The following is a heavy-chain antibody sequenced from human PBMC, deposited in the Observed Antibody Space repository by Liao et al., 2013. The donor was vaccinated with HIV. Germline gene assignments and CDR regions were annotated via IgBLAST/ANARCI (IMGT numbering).Heavy chain of an antibody. D-gene: IGHD3-3*01. J-gene: IGHJ5*02. CDR3: ARTDQYYDFWNGYENWFDP. CDR1: GGSINSYY. CDR2: IYYSGST. Sequence: QVQLQESGPGLVKPSETLSLTCTVSGGSINSYYWSWIRQPPGKGLEWIGYIYYSGSTNYNPSLKSRVTISVDTSKNQFSLKLSSVTAADTAVYYCARTDQYYDFWNGYENWFDPWGQGTLVTVSS. V-gene: IGHV4-59*12.